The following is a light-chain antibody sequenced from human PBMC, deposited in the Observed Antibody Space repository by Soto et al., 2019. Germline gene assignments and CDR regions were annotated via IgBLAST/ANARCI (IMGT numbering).Light chain of an antibody. Sequence: DNKMTQSPSTLSASVGDRVTITCRASQSISSWLAWYQQKPGKAPKLLIYKASSLESGVPSRFSGSGSGTEFTLTISSLQPDAFATYYCQHLWTFGQGTKVDIK. J-gene: IGKJ1*01. V-gene: IGKV1-5*03. CDR3: QHLWT. CDR1: QSISSW. CDR2: KAS.